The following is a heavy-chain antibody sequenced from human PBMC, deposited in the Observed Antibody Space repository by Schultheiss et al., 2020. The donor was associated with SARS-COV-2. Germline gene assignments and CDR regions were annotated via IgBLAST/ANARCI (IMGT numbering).Heavy chain of an antibody. V-gene: IGHV6-1*01. CDR2: TYYRSKWYN. CDR3: ARDTGYCSSTSCYWSYYYYYYMDV. D-gene: IGHD2-2*01. CDR1: GDSVSSNSAA. Sequence: SQTLSLTCAISGDSVSSNSAAWNWIRQSPSRGLEWLGRTYYRSKWYNDYAVSVKSRITINPDTSKNQFSLQLNSVTPEDTAVYYCARDTGYCSSTSCYWSYYYYYYMDVWGKGTTVTVSS. J-gene: IGHJ6*03.